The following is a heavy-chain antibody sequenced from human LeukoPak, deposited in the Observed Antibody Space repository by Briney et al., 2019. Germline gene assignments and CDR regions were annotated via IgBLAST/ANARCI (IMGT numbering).Heavy chain of an antibody. D-gene: IGHD3-22*01. V-gene: IGHV3-23*01. CDR3: AKDLLGYYDSSGYYGY. J-gene: IGHJ4*02. CDR1: GFTFSSYA. Sequence: GGSLRLSCAASGFTFSSYAMSWVRQAPGKGLEWVSAISGSGGSTYYADSVKGRFTISRDNSKNTLYLQMNGLRAEDTAVYYCAKDLLGYYDSSGYYGYWGQGTLVTVSS. CDR2: ISGSGGST.